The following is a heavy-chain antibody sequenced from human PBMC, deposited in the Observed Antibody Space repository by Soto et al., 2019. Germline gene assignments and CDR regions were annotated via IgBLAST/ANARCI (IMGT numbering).Heavy chain of an antibody. D-gene: IGHD3-10*01. CDR2: INPSGGST. V-gene: IGHV1-46*01. Sequence: QVQLVQSGAEVKKPGASVKVSCKASGYTFTSYYMHWVRQAPGQGLEWMGIINPSGGSTSYAQKLQGRVTMTRDTSTSTVYMELSSLRSEDTAVYYCARDLSSVSPHTPNFDYWGQGTLVTVSS. CDR1: GYTFTSYY. CDR3: ARDLSSVSPHTPNFDY. J-gene: IGHJ4*02.